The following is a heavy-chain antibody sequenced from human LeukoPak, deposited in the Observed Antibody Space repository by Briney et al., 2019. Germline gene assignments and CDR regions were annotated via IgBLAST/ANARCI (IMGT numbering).Heavy chain of an antibody. J-gene: IGHJ5*02. CDR2: IYYSGST. CDR3: AVAYSSSWPPGWFDP. D-gene: IGHD6-13*01. CDR1: GGSISSYY. Sequence: PSETLSLTCTVSGGSISSYYWSWIRQPPGKGLEWIGYIYYSGSTNYNPSLKSRVTISVDTSKNQFSLKLSSVTAADTAVYYCAVAYSSSWPPGWFDPWGQGTLVTVSS. V-gene: IGHV4-59*12.